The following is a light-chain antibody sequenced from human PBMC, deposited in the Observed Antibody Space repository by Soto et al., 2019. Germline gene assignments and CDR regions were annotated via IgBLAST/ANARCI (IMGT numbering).Light chain of an antibody. CDR1: SSNIGSNY. V-gene: IGLV1-47*01. J-gene: IGLJ3*02. CDR3: AAWDDSLSGPV. Sequence: QSVLTQPPSASGTPGQRVTISCSGSSSNIGSNYVYWYQQLPGTAPKLLIYRNNQRPSGVPDRFSVSKSGTSASLAISGLRSEEEADYYCAAWDDSLSGPVFGGGTKLTVL. CDR2: RNN.